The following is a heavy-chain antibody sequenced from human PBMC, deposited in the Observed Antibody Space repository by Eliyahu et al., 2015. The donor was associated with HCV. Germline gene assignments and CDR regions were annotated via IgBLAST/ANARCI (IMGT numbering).Heavy chain of an antibody. CDR3: ASEVERITMVRGVVQKYYFDY. V-gene: IGHV4-61*02. Sequence: QVQLQESGPGLVKPSQTLSLTCXVSGGXISXDDYNXXWIRQPAGKGLEWIGRIYSSGSTNYNPSLKSRVTISVDTSKNQFSLKLSSVTAADTAVYYCASEVERITMVRGVVQKYYFDYWGQGTLVTVSP. J-gene: IGHJ4*02. CDR2: IYSSGST. D-gene: IGHD3-10*01. CDR1: GGXISXDDYN.